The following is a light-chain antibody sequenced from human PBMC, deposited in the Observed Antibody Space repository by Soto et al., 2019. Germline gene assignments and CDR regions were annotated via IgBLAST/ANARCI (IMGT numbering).Light chain of an antibody. V-gene: IGKV3-15*01. Sequence: EIVMTQSPATLSVSPGERATLSCRASQSVSSNLAWYQQKPGQTPKLLIYVASTRATGIPASFSGSGSGPEFTLTISSLQSEDFAAYYCRQYNFCPLTCGGATKVEFK. CDR2: VAS. CDR1: QSVSSN. CDR3: RQYNFCPLT. J-gene: IGKJ4*01.